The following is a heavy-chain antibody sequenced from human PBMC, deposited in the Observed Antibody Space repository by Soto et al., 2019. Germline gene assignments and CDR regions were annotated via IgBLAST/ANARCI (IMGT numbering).Heavy chain of an antibody. D-gene: IGHD3-10*01. CDR2: ISGYNGKT. CDR3: ASSLLGVRGVLIAHFQS. V-gene: IGHV1-18*01. J-gene: IGHJ1*01. CDR1: GYTFSDIT. Sequence: QVQLVQSGADVKKPGASVKVSCKSSGYTFSDITINWVRQAPGHGLEWMGWISGYNGKTDYAQKFRDRVTMTTDTSISTAYMELTGLRSNDTAMYYCASSLLGVRGVLIAHFQSWGQGTPVIVSS.